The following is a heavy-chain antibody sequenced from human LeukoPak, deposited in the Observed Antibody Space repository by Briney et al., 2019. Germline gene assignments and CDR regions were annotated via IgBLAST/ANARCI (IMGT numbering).Heavy chain of an antibody. Sequence: GGSLRLSCAASGFTFSSYAMHWVRQAPGKGLEWVAVISYDGSNKYYADSVKGRFTISRDNSKNTLYLQMNSLRAVDTAVYYCARDPSIAVAGDDAFDIWGQGTMVTVSS. D-gene: IGHD6-19*01. CDR3: ARDPSIAVAGDDAFDI. CDR1: GFTFSSYA. J-gene: IGHJ3*02. CDR2: ISYDGSNK. V-gene: IGHV3-30-3*01.